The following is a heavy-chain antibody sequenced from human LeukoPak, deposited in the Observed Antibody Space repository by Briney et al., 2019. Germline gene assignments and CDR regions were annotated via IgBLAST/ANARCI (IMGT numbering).Heavy chain of an antibody. CDR2: IYHSGST. V-gene: IGHV4-34*01. J-gene: IGHJ5*02. D-gene: IGHD5-18*01. CDR3: ARGRGYSYGLNWFDP. CDR1: GGSFSGYY. Sequence: PSETLSLTCAVYGGSFSGYYWSWIRQPPGKGLGWIGYIYHSGSTYYNPSLKSRVTISVDRSKNQFSLKLSSVTAADTAVYYCARGRGYSYGLNWFDPWGQGTLVTVSS.